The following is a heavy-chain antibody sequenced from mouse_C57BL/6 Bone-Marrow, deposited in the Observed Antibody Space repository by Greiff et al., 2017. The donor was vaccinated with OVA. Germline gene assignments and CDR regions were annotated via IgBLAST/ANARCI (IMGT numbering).Heavy chain of an antibody. CDR1: GYTFTDYN. CDR2: INPNNGGT. V-gene: IGHV1-18*01. CDR3: ARGGSTMVTTGFDY. J-gene: IGHJ2*01. Sequence: VQLKESGPELVKPGASVKIPCKASGYTFTDYNMDWVKQSHGKSLEWIGDINPNNGGTIYNQKFKGKATLTVDKSSSTAYMELRSLTSEDTAVYYCARGGSTMVTTGFDYWGQGTTLTVSS. D-gene: IGHD2-2*01.